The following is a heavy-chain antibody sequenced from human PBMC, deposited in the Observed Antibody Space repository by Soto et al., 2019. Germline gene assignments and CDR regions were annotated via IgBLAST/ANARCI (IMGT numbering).Heavy chain of an antibody. CDR3: ARMACFYRSGYYPMIDH. Sequence: QVQLVESGGGLVKPGGSLRLSCAASGFTFSDYYMTWVRQAPGKGLEWLSYISRSGTTIYYADSVKGRFTISRDDAKISLNLQMNSLRAEETAVYYCARMACFYRSGYYPMIDHWGQGTLVTVSS. D-gene: IGHD3-22*01. CDR2: ISRSGTTI. CDR1: GFTFSDYY. V-gene: IGHV3-11*01. J-gene: IGHJ4*02.